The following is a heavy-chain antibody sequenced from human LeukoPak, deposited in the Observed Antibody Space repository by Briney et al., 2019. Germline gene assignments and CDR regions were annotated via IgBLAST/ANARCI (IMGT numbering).Heavy chain of an antibody. D-gene: IGHD3-10*01. CDR2: IYSSGST. J-gene: IGHJ4*02. V-gene: IGHV4-59*01. CDR1: GGSISSYF. CDR3: ARDVKYYYGGDYFDY. Sequence: PSETLSLTCTVSGGSISSYFWSWIRQPPGKGLEWIGCIYSSGSTNYNPSLKSRVTISVDTSKNQFSLRLSSVTAADTAVYYCARDVKYYYGGDYFDYWGQGTLVTVSS.